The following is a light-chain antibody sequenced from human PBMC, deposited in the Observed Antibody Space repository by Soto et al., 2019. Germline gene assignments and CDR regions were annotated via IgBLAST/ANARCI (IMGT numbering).Light chain of an antibody. Sequence: QSALTQPPSASGTPGQRVTISCSGSSSKIGTNTVSWYQHLPGTAPKLLIYNNNQRPSGVPDRFSGSKSGTSASLAISGLQSEDEADYYCAAWDDSLSGHFVFGTGTKVTVL. V-gene: IGLV1-44*01. CDR2: NNN. CDR1: SSKIGTNT. CDR3: AAWDDSLSGHFV. J-gene: IGLJ1*01.